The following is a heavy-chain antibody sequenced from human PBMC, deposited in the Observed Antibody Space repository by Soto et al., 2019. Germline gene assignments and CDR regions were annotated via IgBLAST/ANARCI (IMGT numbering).Heavy chain of an antibody. CDR1: GGSFSGYY. CDR2: INHSGST. J-gene: IGHJ4*02. Sequence: SETLSLTCAVYGGSFSGYYWSWIRQPPGKGLEWIGEINHSGSTNYNPSLKSRVTISVDTSKNQFSLKLSSVTAADTAVYYCARAPTYYYDSNGYNADYWGQGTLVTVSS. CDR3: ARAPTYYYDSNGYNADY. D-gene: IGHD3-22*01. V-gene: IGHV4-34*01.